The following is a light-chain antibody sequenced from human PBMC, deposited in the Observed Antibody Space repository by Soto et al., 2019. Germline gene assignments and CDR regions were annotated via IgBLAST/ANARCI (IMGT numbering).Light chain of an antibody. J-gene: IGLJ1*01. Sequence: QSALTQPASVSGSPGQSITISCTGTSSDVGGYNYVSWYQQHPGKAPKFMIYDVSNRPSGVSNRFSGSKSGNTASLTISGLQAEDEADYYCSSYTTSNTRQIVLGTGTKVTVL. CDR2: DVS. CDR3: SSYTTSNTRQIV. V-gene: IGLV2-14*01. CDR1: SSDVGGYNY.